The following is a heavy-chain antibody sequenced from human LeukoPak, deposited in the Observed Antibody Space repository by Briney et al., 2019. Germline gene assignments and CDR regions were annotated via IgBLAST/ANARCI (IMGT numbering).Heavy chain of an antibody. CDR3: ARDGDVITMVRGVIPYYYMDV. CDR2: NSAYNGNT. CDR1: GYTFTSYG. V-gene: IGHV1-18*01. D-gene: IGHD3-10*01. J-gene: IGHJ6*03. Sequence: ASVKVSCKASGYTFTSYGISWVRQAPGQGLEWMGWNSAYNGNTNYAQKLQGRVTMTTDTSTSTAYMELRSLRSDDTAVYYCARDGDVITMVRGVIPYYYMDVWGKGTTVTVSS.